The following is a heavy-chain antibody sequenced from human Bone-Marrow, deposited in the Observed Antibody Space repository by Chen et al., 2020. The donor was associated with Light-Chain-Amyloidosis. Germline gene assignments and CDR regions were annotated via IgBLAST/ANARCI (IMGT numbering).Heavy chain of an antibody. CDR2: ISYDGINK. Sequence: QVQLVESGGGVVQPGRSLRLSCAASGFTFSSYAMHWVRQAPGKGLEWVAVISYDGINKYYADSVKGRFTISRDNSKNTLYLQMNSLRAEDTAVYYCAREYSSSWYVAYYYYGMDVWGQGTTVTVSS. V-gene: IGHV3-30*04. D-gene: IGHD6-13*01. CDR1: GFTFSSYA. CDR3: AREYSSSWYVAYYYYGMDV. J-gene: IGHJ6*02.